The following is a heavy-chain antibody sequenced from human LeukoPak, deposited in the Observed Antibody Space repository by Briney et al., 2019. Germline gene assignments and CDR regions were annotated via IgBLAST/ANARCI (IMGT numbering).Heavy chain of an antibody. CDR3: ARNNGMDV. V-gene: IGHV3-7*03. J-gene: IGHJ6*02. Sequence: GTSLRLSCAASGFALSSHWMTWVRQVPGRGPGWVANVNRDGSETYYLDSVKGRFTISKDNAKNSLYLQMNSLRAEDTALYHCARNNGMDVWGQGTTVIVSS. CDR1: GFALSSHW. CDR2: VNRDGSET.